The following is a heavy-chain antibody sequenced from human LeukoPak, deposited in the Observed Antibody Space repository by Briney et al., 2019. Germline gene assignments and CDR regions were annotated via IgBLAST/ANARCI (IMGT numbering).Heavy chain of an antibody. CDR2: INHNGNVN. J-gene: IGHJ6*02. Sequence: GGSQRLSCATSGFTFSNAWMNWARQAPGKGLEWVASINHNGNVNYYVDSVKGRFTISRDNAKNSLYLQMSNLRAEDTAVYFCARGGGLDVWGQGATVTVSS. D-gene: IGHD3-16*01. V-gene: IGHV3-7*03. CDR3: ARGGGLDV. CDR1: GFTFSNAW.